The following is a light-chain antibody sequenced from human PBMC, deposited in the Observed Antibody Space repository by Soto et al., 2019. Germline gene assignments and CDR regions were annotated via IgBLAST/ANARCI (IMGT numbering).Light chain of an antibody. V-gene: IGKV3-20*01. CDR2: VAS. J-gene: IGKJ1*01. CDR3: QQYGSSPRT. Sequence: EIVLTQSPGTLSMSPGERATLSCRVSQSISSNYLAWYQQKTGQAPRLLIYVASSRASGIPDRFSGSGSGADVTLTISRLEGADFSVYYCQQYGSSPRTFRQGEKVEFK. CDR1: QSISSNY.